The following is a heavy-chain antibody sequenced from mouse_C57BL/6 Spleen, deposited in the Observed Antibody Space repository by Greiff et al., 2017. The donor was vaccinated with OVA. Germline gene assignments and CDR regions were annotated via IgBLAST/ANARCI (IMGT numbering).Heavy chain of an antibody. CDR3: AKHGERDNYGYFDV. Sequence: VQLVESGPGLVAPSPSLSISCTVSGFSLTSYGVDWVRQPPGKGLEWLGVIWGGGSTNYNSALMSRLSISKDNSKGQVYLRMNSLQTDDTAMYDCAKHGERDNYGYFDVWGTGTTVTVSS. CDR2: IWGGGST. J-gene: IGHJ1*03. V-gene: IGHV2-9*01. CDR1: GFSLTSYG.